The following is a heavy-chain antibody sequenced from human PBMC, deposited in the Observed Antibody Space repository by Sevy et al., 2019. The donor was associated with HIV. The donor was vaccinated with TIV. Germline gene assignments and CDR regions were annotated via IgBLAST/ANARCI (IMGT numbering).Heavy chain of an antibody. V-gene: IGHV3-48*03. CDR1: GFTFSSYE. Sequence: GGSLRLSCVASGFTFSSYEMNWVRRAPGKGLEWVSCVRNSGTSMYYSDSVKGRFTISRDNARNSLYLQMNSLRAEDTAVYYCARDLPPSATTVAHFDCWGQGTLVTVSS. CDR2: VRNSGTSM. J-gene: IGHJ4*02. CDR3: ARDLPPSATTVAHFDC. D-gene: IGHD4-17*01.